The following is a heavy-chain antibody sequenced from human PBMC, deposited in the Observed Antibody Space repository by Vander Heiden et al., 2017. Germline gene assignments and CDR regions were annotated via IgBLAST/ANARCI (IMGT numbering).Heavy chain of an antibody. CDR1: GFTFSSYW. J-gene: IGHJ4*02. CDR3: ARVWWLVDY. CDR2: IKKDGSKK. D-gene: IGHD2-21*01. Sequence: EVQLVEPGGGLDQPGGSLSRACPASGFTFSSYWMTWVRQAPRKGLKWVANIKKDGSKKYYVDSVKGRFTISRDNAKNSVYLHMNSLRAEDTAVYYCARVWWLVDYWGQGTLVTVSS. V-gene: IGHV3-7*01.